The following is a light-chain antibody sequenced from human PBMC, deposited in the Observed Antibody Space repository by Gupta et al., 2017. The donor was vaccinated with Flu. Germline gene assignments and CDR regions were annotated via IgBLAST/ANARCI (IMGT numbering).Light chain of an antibody. CDR2: KAS. CDR3: QQYNSFPYS. J-gene: IGKJ2*03. CDR1: QSISSW. V-gene: IGKV1-5*03. Sequence: DIQMTQSPSTLSASVGDRVTITCRASQSISSWLAWYQQKPGKAPKLLIYKASSLESGVPSRFSGSGSGTEFTLTISSLQPDDFATYYCQQYNSFPYSFGQGTKMEIK.